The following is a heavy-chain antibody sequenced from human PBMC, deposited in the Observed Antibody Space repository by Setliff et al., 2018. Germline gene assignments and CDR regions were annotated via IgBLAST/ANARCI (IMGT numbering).Heavy chain of an antibody. CDR2: INHYGST. CDR3: ARRGSGSYYDGADFLSFDF. Sequence: SETLSLTCAVYDGSFSDYYWSWIRQPPGKGLEWIGEINHYGSTKYKSSLKSRVTISVDTSKNQFSLKLNSVTAADTAVYYCARRGSGSYYDGADFLSFDFWGQGAPVTVSS. J-gene: IGHJ4*02. D-gene: IGHD3-22*01. CDR1: DGSFSDYY. V-gene: IGHV4-34*01.